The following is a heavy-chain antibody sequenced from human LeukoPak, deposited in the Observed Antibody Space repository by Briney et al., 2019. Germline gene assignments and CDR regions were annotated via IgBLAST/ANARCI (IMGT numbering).Heavy chain of an antibody. CDR3: ARHPRGTWQQLVNPHI. V-gene: IGHV4-39*01. CDR1: GGSLSSNTYY. CDR2: IYYSGSI. Sequence: SETLSLTCSVSGGSLSSNTYYWGWIRQPPGEGVEWIGSIYYSGSIYYSPSLKSRATISVDTSNNQFSLKLTSLTAADTAVYYCARHPRGTWQQLVNPHIWGQGALVTVSS. J-gene: IGHJ4*02. D-gene: IGHD6-13*01.